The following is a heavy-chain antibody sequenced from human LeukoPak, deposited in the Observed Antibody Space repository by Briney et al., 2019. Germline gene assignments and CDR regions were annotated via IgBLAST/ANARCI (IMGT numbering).Heavy chain of an antibody. V-gene: IGHV3-30*18. Sequence: GGSLRLSCAASGFTFSSYGMHWVRQAPGKGLEWVAVISYDGSNKYYADSVKGRFTISRDNSKNTLYLQMNSLRAEDTAVYYCAKALAYYYDSSGYYFYDAFDIWGQGTMVTVSS. CDR2: ISYDGSNK. D-gene: IGHD3-22*01. J-gene: IGHJ3*02. CDR3: AKALAYYYDSSGYYFYDAFDI. CDR1: GFTFSSYG.